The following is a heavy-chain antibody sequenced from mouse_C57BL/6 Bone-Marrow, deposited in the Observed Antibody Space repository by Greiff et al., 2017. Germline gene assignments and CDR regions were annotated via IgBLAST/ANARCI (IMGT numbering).Heavy chain of an antibody. CDR1: GYSFTSYY. CDR2: IYPGSGNT. Sequence: VKLQESGPELVKPGASVKISCKASGYSFTSYYIHWVKQRPGQGLEWIGWIYPGSGNTKYNEKFKGKATLTADTSSSTAYMQLSSLTSEDSAVYYCARDYHYYGSSYEGFAYWGQGTLVTVSA. J-gene: IGHJ3*01. V-gene: IGHV1-66*01. D-gene: IGHD1-1*01. CDR3: ARDYHYYGSSYEGFAY.